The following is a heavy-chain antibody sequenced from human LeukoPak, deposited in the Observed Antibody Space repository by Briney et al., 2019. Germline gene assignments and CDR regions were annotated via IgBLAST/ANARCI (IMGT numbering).Heavy chain of an antibody. D-gene: IGHD5-12*01. V-gene: IGHV1-69*05. J-gene: IGHJ4*02. CDR2: IIPIFGTA. Sequence: SVKVSCKASGGTFSSYAISWVRQAPGQGLEWMGRIIPIFGTANYAQKFQGRVTMTRDTSTSTVYMELSSLRSEDTAVYYCARDSHSGYDRWGQGTLVTVSS. CDR3: ARDSHSGYDR. CDR1: GGTFSSYA.